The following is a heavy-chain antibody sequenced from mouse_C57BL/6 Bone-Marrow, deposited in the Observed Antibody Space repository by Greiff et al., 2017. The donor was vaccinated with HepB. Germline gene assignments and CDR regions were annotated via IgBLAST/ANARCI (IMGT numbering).Heavy chain of an antibody. CDR1: GFTFSSYG. CDR3: ARHGSSPHWYFDV. J-gene: IGHJ1*01. D-gene: IGHD1-1*01. CDR2: ISSGGSYT. Sequence: EVMLMESGGDLVKPGGSLKLSCAASGFTFSSYGMSWVRQTPDKRLEWVATISSGGSYTYYPASVKGRFTISRDNAKNTLYLQMSSLKSEDTAMYYCARHGSSPHWYFDVWGAGNTVTVSS. V-gene: IGHV5-6*01.